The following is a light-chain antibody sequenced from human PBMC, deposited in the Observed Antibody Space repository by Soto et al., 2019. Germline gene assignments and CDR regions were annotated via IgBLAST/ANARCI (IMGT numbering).Light chain of an antibody. CDR1: QSISSSY. V-gene: IGKV3-20*01. Sequence: EIVLTQSPGTLSLSPGERATLSCRASQSISSSYLAWYQQKPGQAPRLLMYGASSRPTGIPDTFSGSRSGTDFTLTISRLEPEDFAVYYCQQHAISPRTVGQGNRVE. CDR2: GAS. J-gene: IGKJ1*01. CDR3: QQHAISPRT.